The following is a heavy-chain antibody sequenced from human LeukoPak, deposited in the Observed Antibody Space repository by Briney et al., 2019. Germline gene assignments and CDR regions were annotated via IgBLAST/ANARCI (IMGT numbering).Heavy chain of an antibody. Sequence: SETLSLTCTVSGCSISSGSYYWSWIRQPAGKGLEWIRRIYTSGSTNYNPSLKRRVTISVDTSKNQFSLKLSSVTAADTAEYYCARSYYGMDVWGQGTTVTVSS. CDR1: GCSISSGSYY. V-gene: IGHV4-61*02. CDR2: IYTSGST. J-gene: IGHJ6*02. CDR3: ARSYYGMDV.